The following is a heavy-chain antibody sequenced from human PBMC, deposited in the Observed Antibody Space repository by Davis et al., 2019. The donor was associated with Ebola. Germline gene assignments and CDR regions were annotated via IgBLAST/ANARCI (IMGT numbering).Heavy chain of an antibody. CDR1: GFTVSSNY. CDR2: IWYDGSNK. J-gene: IGHJ4*02. V-gene: IGHV3-33*08. D-gene: IGHD4-17*01. CDR3: ARVSPYGDSDY. Sequence: GESLKISCAASGFTVSSNYMSWVRQAPGKGLEWVAVIWYDGSNKYYADSVKGRFTISRDNSKNTLYLQMNSLRAEDTAVYYCARVSPYGDSDYWGQGTLVTVSS.